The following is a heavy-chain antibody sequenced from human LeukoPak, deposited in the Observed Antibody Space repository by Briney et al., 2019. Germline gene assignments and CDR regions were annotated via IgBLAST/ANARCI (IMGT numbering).Heavy chain of an antibody. CDR3: ARLPTTLYCSSTSCYKLYYFDY. Sequence: GESLKISCKASGFNFNNYWIAWVRQRPGKGLEWMGIIAPGDSDTRYSPSFQGQVTISADKSITTVYLQWSSLKASDTAMYYCARLPTTLYCSSTSCYKLYYFDYWGQGTLVTVSS. J-gene: IGHJ4*02. CDR2: IAPGDSDT. CDR1: GFNFNNYW. V-gene: IGHV5-51*01. D-gene: IGHD2-2*02.